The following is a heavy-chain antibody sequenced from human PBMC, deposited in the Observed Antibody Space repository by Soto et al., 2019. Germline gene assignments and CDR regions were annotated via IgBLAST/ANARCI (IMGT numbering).Heavy chain of an antibody. J-gene: IGHJ4*02. CDR1: GGTFSSYA. D-gene: IGHD5-12*01. Sequence: GASVKVSCKASGGTFSSYAISWVRQAPGQGLEWMGGIIPIFGTANYAQKFQGRVTITADESTSTAYMELSSLRSEDTAVYYCARGSEMATKNFDYWGQGTLVTVSS. CDR3: ARGSEMATKNFDY. CDR2: IIPIFGTA. V-gene: IGHV1-69*13.